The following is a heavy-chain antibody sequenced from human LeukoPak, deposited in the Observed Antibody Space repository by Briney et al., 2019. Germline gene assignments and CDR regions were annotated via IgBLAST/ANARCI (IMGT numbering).Heavy chain of an antibody. V-gene: IGHV4-39*07. CDR3: ATEKMIRGVRDHFDH. J-gene: IGHJ4*02. CDR2: IYYSGNT. Sequence: SETLSLTCNVSGDTIYSSSYYWGWIRQPPGKGLEWIGSIYYSGNTYYNPSLRGRVSISRDRSKNQFSLNLSSVTAADTATYYCATEKMIRGVRDHFDHWGQGTLVTVPS. D-gene: IGHD3-10*01. CDR1: GDTIYSSSYY.